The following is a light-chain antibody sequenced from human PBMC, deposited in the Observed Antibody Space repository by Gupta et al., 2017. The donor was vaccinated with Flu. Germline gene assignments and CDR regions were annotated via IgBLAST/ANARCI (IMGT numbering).Light chain of an antibody. CDR3: RQHKNSPWT. CDR1: QEIKND. CDR2: AAS. Sequence: PSSLSASVGDRVTITCRASQEIKNDLAWYQQKPGKAPKRLIYAASTVQSGVPSRFNGSGSGTEFTLTISSLQPEDFAIYYCRQHKNSPWTFGQGTKVEIK. V-gene: IGKV1-17*01. J-gene: IGKJ1*01.